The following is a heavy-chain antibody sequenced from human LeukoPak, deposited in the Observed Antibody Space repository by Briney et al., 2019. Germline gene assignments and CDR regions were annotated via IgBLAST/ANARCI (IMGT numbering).Heavy chain of an antibody. V-gene: IGHV3-53*01. Sequence: PGGSLRLSCASSGFTVSSNYMSWVRQAPGKRVEWASVIYSGGSTYYADSVKGRFTISRDNSKNTLYLQMNSLRAEDTAAYYCARGSSGPSVYYYYYYYMDVWGKGTTVTVSS. CDR1: GFTVSSNY. CDR2: IYSGGST. CDR3: ARGSSGPSVYYYYYYYMDV. D-gene: IGHD3-22*01. J-gene: IGHJ6*03.